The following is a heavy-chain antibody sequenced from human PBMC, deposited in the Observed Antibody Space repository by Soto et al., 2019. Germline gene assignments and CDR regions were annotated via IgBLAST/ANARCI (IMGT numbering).Heavy chain of an antibody. CDR2: VSTYNGNT. Sequence: QVQLVQSGDEVKKPGASVKVSCKTSGYTFTTSGITWVRQAPGQGLEWMGWVSTYNGNTKYAQNHQDRLTRTTDTSTGTAYRELKSLRSDDAAVYYCARGVYGDYWGQGTLVTVSS. D-gene: IGHD4-17*01. V-gene: IGHV1-18*01. CDR1: GYTFTTSG. J-gene: IGHJ4*02. CDR3: ARGVYGDY.